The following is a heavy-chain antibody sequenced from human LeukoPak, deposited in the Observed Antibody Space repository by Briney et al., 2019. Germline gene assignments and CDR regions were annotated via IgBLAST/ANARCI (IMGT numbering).Heavy chain of an antibody. CDR1: GGSFSGYY. CDR2: INHSGST. CDR3: ARAPDCSSTSCYPGDYYFDY. J-gene: IGHJ4*02. Sequence: SETLSLTCAVYGGSFSGYYWSWIRQPPGKGLEWIGEINHSGSTNYNPSLKSRVTISVDTSKNQFSLKLSSVTAADTAVYYCARAPDCSSTSCYPGDYYFDYWGQGTLVTVSS. D-gene: IGHD2-2*01. V-gene: IGHV4-34*01.